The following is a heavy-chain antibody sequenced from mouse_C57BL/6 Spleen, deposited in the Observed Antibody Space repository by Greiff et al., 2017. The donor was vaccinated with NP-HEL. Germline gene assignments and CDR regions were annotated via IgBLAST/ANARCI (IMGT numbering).Heavy chain of an antibody. J-gene: IGHJ3*01. V-gene: IGHV1-82*01. CDR1: GYAFSSSW. CDR2: IYPGDGDT. D-gene: IGHD1-1*01. CDR3: ARDYYYCGSSYFAWFAY. Sequence: VQLQQSGHELVKPGASVKISCKASGYAFSSSWMNWVKQRPGKGLEWIGRIYPGDGDTNYNGKCKGKATLTADKSSRTAYRQLSSLTSEDSVVYFCARDYYYCGSSYFAWFAYWGKGTLVTVSA.